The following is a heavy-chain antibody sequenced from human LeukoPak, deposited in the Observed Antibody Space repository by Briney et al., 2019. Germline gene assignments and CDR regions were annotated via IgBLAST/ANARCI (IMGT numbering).Heavy chain of an antibody. CDR1: GFTFSSYW. D-gene: IGHD1-20*01. CDR3: ARDQDNSDFDY. Sequence: GGSLRLSCAASGFTFSSYWMSWVRQAPGKGLEWVANIKQDGSEKYYVDSVKGRFTISRDDAKNSLYLQMNSLRAEDTAVYYCARDQDNSDFDYWGQGTLVTVSS. V-gene: IGHV3-7*01. J-gene: IGHJ4*02. CDR2: IKQDGSEK.